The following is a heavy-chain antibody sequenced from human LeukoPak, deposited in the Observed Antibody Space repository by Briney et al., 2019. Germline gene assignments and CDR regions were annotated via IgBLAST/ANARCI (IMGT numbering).Heavy chain of an antibody. J-gene: IGHJ4*02. CDR3: ATGGYVSYYFDF. V-gene: IGHV1-3*01. D-gene: IGHD5-12*01. CDR2: INACNGNT. Sequence: GASVKVSCKASGYTFTSYAMHSVRQAPGQRLEWMGWINACNGNTKYSQKFQDRVTITRDTSASTVYMELSSLRSEDTAVYYCATGGYVSYYFDFWGQGTLVTVSS. CDR1: GYTFTSYA.